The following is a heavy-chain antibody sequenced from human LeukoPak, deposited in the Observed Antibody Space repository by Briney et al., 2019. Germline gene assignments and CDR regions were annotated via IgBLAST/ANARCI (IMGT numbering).Heavy chain of an antibody. CDR3: ARADGYNYDTPFGY. CDR1: GFTFSSYG. J-gene: IGHJ4*02. CDR2: IWYDGSNK. Sequence: GGSLRLSCAASGFTFSSYGMHWVRQAPGKGLEWVAVIWYDGSNKYYADSVKGRFTISRDNSKNTLYLQMNSLRAEDTAVYYCARADGYNYDTPFGYWGQGTLVTVSS. V-gene: IGHV3-33*08. D-gene: IGHD5-24*01.